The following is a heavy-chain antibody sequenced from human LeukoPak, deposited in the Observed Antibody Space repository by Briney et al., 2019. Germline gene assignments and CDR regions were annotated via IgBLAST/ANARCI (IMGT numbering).Heavy chain of an antibody. CDR3: ARGVIAAGGNDFDY. CDR1: GGSISSSSYY. Sequence: SETLSLTCTVSGGSISSSSYYWGWIRQPPGKGLEWIGSIYYSGSTYYNPSLKSRVTISVDTSKNQFSLKLSSVTAADTAVYYCARGVIAAGGNDFDYWGQGTLVTVSS. V-gene: IGHV4-39*07. CDR2: IYYSGST. D-gene: IGHD6-13*01. J-gene: IGHJ4*02.